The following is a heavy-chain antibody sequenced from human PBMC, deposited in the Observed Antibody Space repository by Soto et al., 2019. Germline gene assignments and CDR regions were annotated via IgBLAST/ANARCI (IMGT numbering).Heavy chain of an antibody. Sequence: QVQLVQSGAEVEKPGASVKVSCKASGYTFTTYDFYWVRQAPGHGLEWMGWMNPDTGNTGYAQKFQGRVTMTRDTYIRTAFMALSGLTAEDAAVYYLARALGYSSTSRLDLWGQGTLVTVSS. V-gene: IGHV1-8*01. CDR1: GYTFTTYD. D-gene: IGHD6-19*01. CDR3: ARALGYSSTSRLDL. J-gene: IGHJ4*02. CDR2: MNPDTGNT.